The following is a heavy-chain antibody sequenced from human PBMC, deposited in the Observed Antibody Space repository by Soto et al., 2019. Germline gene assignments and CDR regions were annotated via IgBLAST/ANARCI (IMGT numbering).Heavy chain of an antibody. D-gene: IGHD6-19*01. CDR3: AKVLAVVGRYYYYGMDV. CDR1: GFTFSSYA. CDR2: ISGSGGST. V-gene: IGHV3-23*01. J-gene: IGHJ6*02. Sequence: RLSCAASGFTFSSYAMSWVRQAPGKGLEWVSAISGSGGSTYYADSVKGRFTISRDNSKNTLYLQMNSLRAEDTAVYYCAKVLAVVGRYYYYGMDVWGQGTTVTVSS.